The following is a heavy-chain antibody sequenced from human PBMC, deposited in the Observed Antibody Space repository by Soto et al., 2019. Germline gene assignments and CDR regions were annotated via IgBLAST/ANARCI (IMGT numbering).Heavy chain of an antibody. V-gene: IGHV3-30*03. D-gene: IGHD3-16*01. CDR3: ARGPSHGAFDY. CDR1: GFSFSWYG. Sequence: VHLVDSGGGVVQPGRSLRLSCAASGFSFSWYGMHWVRQTPDKGLEWVAFTSHDGSVAHYADSAKGRFTVSRDNSKNTMYLQMTGLTTEDTAVYYCARGPSHGAFDYWGQGTLVTVSS. J-gene: IGHJ4*02. CDR2: TSHDGSVA.